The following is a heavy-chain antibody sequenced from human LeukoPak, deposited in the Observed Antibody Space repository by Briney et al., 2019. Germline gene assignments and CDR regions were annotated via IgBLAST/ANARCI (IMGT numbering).Heavy chain of an antibody. J-gene: IGHJ4*02. D-gene: IGHD1-26*01. CDR3: ARESSGTYYHFDY. CDR2: ISTSSSTR. V-gene: IGHV3-48*02. CDR1: GFTFSSYS. Sequence: GGSLRLSCAASGFTFSSYSMNWVRQAPGKGLEWVSYISTSSSTRYYADSVKGRFTISRDNAKNSLYLQMNSLRDEDTAVYFCARESSGTYYHFDYWGQGTLVTVSS.